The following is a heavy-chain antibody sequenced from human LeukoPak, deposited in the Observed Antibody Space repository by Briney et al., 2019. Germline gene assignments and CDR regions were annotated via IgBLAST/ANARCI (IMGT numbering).Heavy chain of an antibody. J-gene: IGHJ6*04. V-gene: IGHV3-11*04. D-gene: IGHD3-10*02. CDR2: ISSSGSTI. CDR1: GFTFSDYY. CDR3: AELGITMIGGV. Sequence: SGGSLRLPCAASGFTFSDYYMSWIRQAPGKGLEGVSYISSSGSTIYYADSVEGRFTIPRDNAKNSLYLQMNSLRAEDTAVYYCAELGITMIGGVWGKGTTVTISS.